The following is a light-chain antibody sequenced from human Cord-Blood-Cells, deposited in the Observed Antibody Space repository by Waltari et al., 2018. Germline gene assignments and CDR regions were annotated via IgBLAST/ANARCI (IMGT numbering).Light chain of an antibody. CDR3: QQYYSTPFT. V-gene: IGKV4-1*01. CDR1: PSFLYSSNNKNY. J-gene: IGKJ3*01. CDR2: WAS. Sequence: DLVMTQSPASLAVSLGERATTHCKSSPSFLYSSNNKNYLTWYQQKPGQPPKLLIYWASTRESGVPDRFSGSGSGTDFTLTISSLQAEDVAVYYCQQYYSTPFTFGPGTKVDIK.